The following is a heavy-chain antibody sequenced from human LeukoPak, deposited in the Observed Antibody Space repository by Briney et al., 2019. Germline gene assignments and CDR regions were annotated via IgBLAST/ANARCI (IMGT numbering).Heavy chain of an antibody. J-gene: IGHJ4*02. V-gene: IGHV3-23*01. Sequence: GGSLRLSCAASGFTFSSYAMSWVRQAPGKGLEWVSAISGSGGSTYYADSVKGRFTISRDNSKNTLYLQMDSLRAEDTAVYYCAKGQWLVMEIDYWGQGTLVTVSS. D-gene: IGHD6-19*01. CDR2: ISGSGGST. CDR1: GFTFSSYA. CDR3: AKGQWLVMEIDY.